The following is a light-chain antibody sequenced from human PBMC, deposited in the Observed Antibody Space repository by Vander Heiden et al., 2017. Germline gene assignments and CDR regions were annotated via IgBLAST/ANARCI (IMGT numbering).Light chain of an antibody. CDR3: QSADSSGTYSVV. CDR2: SDT. J-gene: IGLJ2*01. V-gene: IGLV3-25*03. Sequence: SSALTPPPSVSVSPGHTAKITCSGDGLARQNADWYQQKPGQAPLLLIYSDTKRPAGIPERFSGSISGTIVTLTISDVQAEDEADYYCQSADSSGTYSVVFGGGTQLTVL. CDR1: GLARQN.